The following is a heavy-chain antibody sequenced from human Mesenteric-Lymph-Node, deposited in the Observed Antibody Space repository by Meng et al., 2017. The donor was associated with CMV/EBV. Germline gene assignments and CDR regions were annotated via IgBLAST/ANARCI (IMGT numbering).Heavy chain of an antibody. CDR3: ARGSSYDILTGYFDY. CDR2: INHSGST. Sequence: VPLHQCVLGRLRPSETLSVPCAFLGVSFSGYYWNWIRQSPEKGLEWIGEINHSGSTTYNPSFTSRIIISVDTSTNQISLNMSSVTAADTAVYYCARGSSYDILTGYFDYWGQGALVTVSS. J-gene: IGHJ4*02. V-gene: IGHV4-34*01. D-gene: IGHD3-9*01. CDR1: GVSFSGYY.